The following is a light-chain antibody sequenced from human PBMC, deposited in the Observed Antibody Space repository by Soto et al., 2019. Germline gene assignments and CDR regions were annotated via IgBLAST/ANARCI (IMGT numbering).Light chain of an antibody. CDR3: QQYHSFSRT. J-gene: IGKJ1*01. CDR1: QSVTTNY. CDR2: GAH. Sequence: EIVLTQSPCTLSLSVGERATLSCRASQSVTTNYLAWFQQKPGQAPRLLIYGAHIRAIGIADRFRGSGSGTDFTLTISRLEPEDFAVYYCQQYHSFSRTFGQGTKVDIK. V-gene: IGKV3-20*01.